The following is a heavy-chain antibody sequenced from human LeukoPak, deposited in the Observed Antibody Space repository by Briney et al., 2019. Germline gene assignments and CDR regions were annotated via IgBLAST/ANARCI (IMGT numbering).Heavy chain of an antibody. Sequence: GGSLRLSCAASGFTFSDYYMTWIRQAPGKGLEWLSYISSTDTTMYQADSVKGRFTVSRDDAKNSLYLQMDSLRAEGTAVYYCARGGVFGATYSWFDPWGQGTLVTVSS. CDR3: ARGGVFGATYSWFDP. CDR1: GFTFSDYY. D-gene: IGHD3-3*01. J-gene: IGHJ5*02. CDR2: ISSTDTTM. V-gene: IGHV3-11*01.